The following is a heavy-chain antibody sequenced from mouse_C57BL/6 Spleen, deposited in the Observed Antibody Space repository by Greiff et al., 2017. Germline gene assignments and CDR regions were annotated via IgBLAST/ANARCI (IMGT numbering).Heavy chain of an antibody. V-gene: IGHV1-22*01. CDR1: GYTFTDYN. D-gene: IGHD1-1*01. Sequence: VQLKQSGPELVKPGASVKMSCKASGYTFTDYNMHWVKQSHGKSLEWIGYINPNNGGPSYNQKFKGKATLTVNKSSSTAYMELRSLTSEDSAVYDCAREWNYYGSSHFDDWGQGTTLTVSS. CDR3: AREWNYYGSSHFDD. J-gene: IGHJ2*01. CDR2: INPNNGGP.